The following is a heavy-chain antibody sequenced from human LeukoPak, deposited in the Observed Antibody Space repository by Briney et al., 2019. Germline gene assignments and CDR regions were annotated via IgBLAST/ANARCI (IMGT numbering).Heavy chain of an antibody. Sequence: GGFLRLSCAASGFTFSTYWMSWVRQAPGKGLEWVASINPDGTTEHYVDSVKGRFAVSRDNAKNSLFLQMNTLRVEDTAVYHCAKLIREVTTYDYWGPGALVTVSS. J-gene: IGHJ4*02. CDR1: GFTFSTYW. CDR2: INPDGTTE. V-gene: IGHV3-7*01. CDR3: AKLIREVTTYDY. D-gene: IGHD1-1*01.